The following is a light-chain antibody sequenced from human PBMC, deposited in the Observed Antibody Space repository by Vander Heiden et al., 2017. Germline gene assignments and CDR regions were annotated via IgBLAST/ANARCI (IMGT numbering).Light chain of an antibody. J-gene: IGKJ1*01. V-gene: IGKV1-8*01. CDR3: QQYASSPLT. CDR1: QGISSY. Sequence: AIRMTQSPSSFSASTGDRVTITCRSSQGISSYLAWYQQKPGKAPKLLIYAAPTLESGVPARFSGSGSGTDFTLTISCLQSEDFATYYCQQYASSPLTFGQGTKVXIK. CDR2: AAP.